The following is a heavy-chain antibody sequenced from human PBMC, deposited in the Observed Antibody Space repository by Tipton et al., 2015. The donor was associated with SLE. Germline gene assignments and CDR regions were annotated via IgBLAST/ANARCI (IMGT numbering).Heavy chain of an antibody. Sequence: TLSLTCTVSGGSVSSSSKYWAGIRQPPGKGLEWIGSIYSTGTTTYYNSFLKSRVTISVDTSKNQFSLRLTSGIAADTAGYYGARLHGYSYGLNWFDPWGQGTLISVSS. CDR1: GGSVSSSSKY. D-gene: IGHD5-18*01. CDR3: ARLHGYSYGLNWFDP. CDR2: IYSTGTTT. J-gene: IGHJ5*02. V-gene: IGHV4-39*07.